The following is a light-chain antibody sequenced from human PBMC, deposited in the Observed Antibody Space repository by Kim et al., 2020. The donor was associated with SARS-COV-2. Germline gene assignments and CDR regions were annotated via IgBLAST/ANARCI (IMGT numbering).Light chain of an antibody. CDR2: DVS. J-gene: IGLJ1*01. V-gene: IGLV2-11*01. Sequence: QSVTISCPGTSSDVGAYNYVSWYQQHPGKAPKLMIYDVSKRPSGVPDRFSGSKSGNTASLTISGLQAEDEADYYCCSYAGSYTSYLFGSGTKVTVL. CDR3: CSYAGSYTSYL. CDR1: SSDVGAYNY.